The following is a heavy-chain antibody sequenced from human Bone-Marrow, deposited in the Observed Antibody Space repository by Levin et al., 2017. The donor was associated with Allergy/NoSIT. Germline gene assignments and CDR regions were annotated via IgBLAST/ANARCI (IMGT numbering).Heavy chain of an antibody. D-gene: IGHD2-2*01. CDR2: IYYSGST. CDR3: ARQAVPAAMNGFDS. V-gene: IGHV4-59*08. Sequence: SETLSLTCTVSGASISSFYWSWIRQPPGKGLEWIGYIYYSGSTNYSPSLKSRVSMSADMSRNQVYLTMSSVTAADTAVYYCARQAVPAAMNGFDSWGQGTLVTVFS. CDR1: GASISSFY. J-gene: IGHJ5*01.